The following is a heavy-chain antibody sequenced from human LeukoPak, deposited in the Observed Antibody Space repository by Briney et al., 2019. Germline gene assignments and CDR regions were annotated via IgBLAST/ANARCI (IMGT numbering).Heavy chain of an antibody. J-gene: IGHJ6*03. CDR2: ISGSGGST. Sequence: PGGSLRLSCAASGFTFSSYAMSWVRQAPGKGLEWVSAISGSGGSTYYADSVKGRFTISRDNSKNTLYLQMNSLRAEDTAVYYCAKGMEPLTEVYCSAGSCYSGEGNYYYYYYMDVWGKGTTVTVSS. CDR3: AKGMEPLTEVYCSAGSCYSGEGNYYYYYYMDV. V-gene: IGHV3-23*01. CDR1: GFTFSSYA. D-gene: IGHD2-15*01.